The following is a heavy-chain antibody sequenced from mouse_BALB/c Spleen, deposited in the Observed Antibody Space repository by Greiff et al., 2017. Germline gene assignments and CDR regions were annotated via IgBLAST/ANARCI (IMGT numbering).Heavy chain of an antibody. CDR1: GFDFSRYW. D-gene: IGHD4-1*01. V-gene: IGHV4-1*02. Sequence: EVKLLESGGGLVQPGGSLKLSCAASGFDFSRYWMSWVRQAPGKGLEWIGEINPDSSTINYTPSLKDKFIISRDNAKNTLYLQMSKVRSEDTALYYCARKGNWDDAWFAYWGQGTLVTVSA. CDR2: INPDSSTI. J-gene: IGHJ3*01. CDR3: ARKGNWDDAWFAY.